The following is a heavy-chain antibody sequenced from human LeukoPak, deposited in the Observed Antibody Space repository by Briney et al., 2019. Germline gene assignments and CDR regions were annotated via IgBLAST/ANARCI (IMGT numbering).Heavy chain of an antibody. CDR3: AGLSSHYYDFWSGYFDY. D-gene: IGHD3-3*01. Sequence: GGSLRLSCAASGFTFSSYTMNWVRQAPGKGLEWVSSISGSSSYIYYADSVKGRFTTSRDNAKNSLSLQMNSLRAEDTAVYYCAGLSSHYYDFWSGYFDYWGQGTLVTVSS. CDR1: GFTFSSYT. V-gene: IGHV3-21*01. J-gene: IGHJ4*02. CDR2: ISGSSSYI.